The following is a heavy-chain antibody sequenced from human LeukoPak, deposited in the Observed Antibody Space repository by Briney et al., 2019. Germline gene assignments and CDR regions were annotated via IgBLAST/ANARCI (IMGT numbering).Heavy chain of an antibody. Sequence: GGSLRLSSAPSGFTVSSKYMNSVRQAPGKRLEWVSVIYTDGSTYYADSVRARFSISRHDSKNTQSLQMNSLRAEDTAVYYCAIGHYRNIPGWGQGTLVTVSS. CDR3: AIGHYRNIPG. V-gene: IGHV3-66*01. J-gene: IGHJ4*02. D-gene: IGHD1/OR15-1a*01. CDR2: IYTDGST. CDR1: GFTVSSKY.